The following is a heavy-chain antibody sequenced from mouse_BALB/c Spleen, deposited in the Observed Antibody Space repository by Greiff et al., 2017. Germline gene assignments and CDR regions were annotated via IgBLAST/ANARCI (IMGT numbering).Heavy chain of an antibody. V-gene: IGHV5-6-5*01. CDR1: GFTFSSYA. Sequence: EVQVVESGGGLVKPGGSLKLSCAASGFTFSSYAMSWVRQTPEKRLEWVASISSGGSTYYPDSVKGRFTISRDNARNILYLQMSSLRSEDTAMYYCARAPDGYSFAYWAKGLWSLSLQ. D-gene: IGHD2-3*01. J-gene: IGHJ3*01. CDR3: ARAPDGYSFAY. CDR2: ISSGGST.